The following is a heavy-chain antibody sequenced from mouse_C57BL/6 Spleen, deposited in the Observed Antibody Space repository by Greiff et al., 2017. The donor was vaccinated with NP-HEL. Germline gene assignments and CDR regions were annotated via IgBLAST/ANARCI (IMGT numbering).Heavy chain of an antibody. CDR1: GFTFSSYA. J-gene: IGHJ1*03. CDR2: ISDGGSYT. V-gene: IGHV5-4*01. D-gene: IGHD1-1*01. Sequence: EVQRVESGGGLVKPGGSLKLSCAASGFTFSSYAMSWVRQTPEKRLEWVATISDGGSYTYYPDNVKGRFTISRDNAKNNLYLQMSHLKSEDTAMYYCARDEDYYGSSYPWYFDVWGTGTTVTVSS. CDR3: ARDEDYYGSSYPWYFDV.